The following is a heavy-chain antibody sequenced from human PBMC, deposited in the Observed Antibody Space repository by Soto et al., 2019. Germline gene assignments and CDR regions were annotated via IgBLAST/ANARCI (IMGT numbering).Heavy chain of an antibody. CDR2: ISGSGGST. J-gene: IGHJ4*02. Sequence: GGSLRLSCAASGFTFSSYAMSWVRQAPGKGLEWVSAISGSGGSTYYADSVKGRFTISRDNSKNTLYLQMNSLRAEDTAVYYCAKDPPRRAFVVAGGDRFDYWGQGTLVTVSS. D-gene: IGHD6-19*01. V-gene: IGHV3-23*01. CDR1: GFTFSSYA. CDR3: AKDPPRRAFVVAGGDRFDY.